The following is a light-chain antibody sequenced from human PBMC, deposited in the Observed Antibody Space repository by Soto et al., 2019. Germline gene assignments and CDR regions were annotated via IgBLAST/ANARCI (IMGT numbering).Light chain of an antibody. CDR2: KVS. CDR1: QSLVYTYVHTY. Sequence: DVVMTQSPLSLTVTLGQPASISCTSSQSLVYTYVHTYLNWFHQRPGQSPRRLIYKVSTRESVGPDTFSGGGPGTDFTLNIDRVEADDVRVYDVMPGTHWPPSIGGVTTVESK. V-gene: IGKV2-30*01. J-gene: IGKJ4*01. CDR3: MPGTHWPPS.